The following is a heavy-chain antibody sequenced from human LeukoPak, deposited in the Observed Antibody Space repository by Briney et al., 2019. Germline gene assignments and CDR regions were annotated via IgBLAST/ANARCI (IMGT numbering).Heavy chain of an antibody. J-gene: IGHJ4*02. CDR1: GFTVSSNY. CDR3: ARSPQGRLRYFDWLLQPLDY. V-gene: IGHV3-53*01. CDR2: MYSGGNT. Sequence: GGSLRLSCAASGFTVSSNYMSWVRQAPGKGLEWVSVMYSGGNTYYADSVKGRFTISRDNSKNTLYLQMNSLRAEDTAVYYCARSPQGRLRYFDWLLQPLDYWGQGTLVTVSS. D-gene: IGHD3-9*01.